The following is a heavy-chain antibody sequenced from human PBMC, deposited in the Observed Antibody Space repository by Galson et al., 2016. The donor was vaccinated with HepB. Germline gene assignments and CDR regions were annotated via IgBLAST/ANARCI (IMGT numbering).Heavy chain of an antibody. Sequence: SVKVSCKASGGTFSSYGISWVRQAPGQGLEWMGGVIPILGIANYAQKFQGRVTITADKSTSTAYMELSSLRSEDTAVYFCASRTVADYYYYGMDVWGQGTTVTVSS. J-gene: IGHJ6*02. CDR2: VIPILGIA. D-gene: IGHD4-11*01. CDR1: GGTFSSYG. CDR3: ASRTVADYYYYGMDV. V-gene: IGHV1-69*10.